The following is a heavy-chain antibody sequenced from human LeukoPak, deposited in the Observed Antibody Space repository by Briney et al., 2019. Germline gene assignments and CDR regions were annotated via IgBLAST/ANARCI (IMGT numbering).Heavy chain of an antibody. V-gene: IGHV3-53*01. CDR2: IYSGGST. Sequence: GGSLRLSCVVSGFTVSTKFMSWVRQAPGERLEWVSVIYSGGSTYYAGSVKGRFTISRDNSKNTLYLQMNSLRAEDTAVYYCARTRVDTTTFDYFDYWGQGTLVTVSS. D-gene: IGHD4-11*01. CDR1: GFTVSTKF. CDR3: ARTRVDTTTFDYFDY. J-gene: IGHJ4*02.